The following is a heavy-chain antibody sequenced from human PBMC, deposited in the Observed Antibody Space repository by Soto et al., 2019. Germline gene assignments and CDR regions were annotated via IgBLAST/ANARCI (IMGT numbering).Heavy chain of an antibody. D-gene: IGHD4-4*01. CDR2: IYSGGST. J-gene: IGHJ6*02. Sequence: EGSLRLSCAASGLTVSSNYMSWVRQAPGKGLEWVSVIYSGGSTYYADSVKGRFTISRDNSKNTLYLQMNSLRAEDTAVFYCARDHSDYSKYVYYYYGMDVWGQGTTVTGSS. CDR3: ARDHSDYSKYVYYYYGMDV. CDR1: GLTVSSNY. V-gene: IGHV3-66*01.